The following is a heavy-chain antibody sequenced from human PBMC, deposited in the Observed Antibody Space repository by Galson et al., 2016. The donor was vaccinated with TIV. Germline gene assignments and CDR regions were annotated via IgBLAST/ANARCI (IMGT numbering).Heavy chain of an antibody. CDR3: AKGTKIVLMVFSWYFDL. J-gene: IGHJ2*01. D-gene: IGHD2-8*01. CDR2: ISGSGGST. CDR1: GFTFSSYD. Sequence: SLRLSCAASGFTFSSYDMSWVRQAPGKGLEWVSAISGSGGSTYYADSVKGRFTISRDNSKNTLYLQMNSLRAEDTAVYYCAKGTKIVLMVFSWYFDLWGRGTLVTVSS. V-gene: IGHV3-23*01.